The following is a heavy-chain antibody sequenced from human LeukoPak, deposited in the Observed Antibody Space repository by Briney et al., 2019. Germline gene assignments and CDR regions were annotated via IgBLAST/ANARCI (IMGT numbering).Heavy chain of an antibody. Sequence: GGSLRLSCALSGFNFSIHSMKWVRQAPGKGLEWVSSISGSGSYIYYADSVKGRFTISRDNTRNSLYLQMNSLSPEDTAVYYCAWEETTNGGWTRHYGPQGPLVAVSS. CDR2: ISGSGSYI. D-gene: IGHD6-19*01. J-gene: IGHJ4*02. V-gene: IGHV3-21*01. CDR3: AWEETTNGGWTRHY. CDR1: GFNFSIHS.